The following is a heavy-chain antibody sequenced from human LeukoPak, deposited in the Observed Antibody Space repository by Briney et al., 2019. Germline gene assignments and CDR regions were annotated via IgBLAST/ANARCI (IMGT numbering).Heavy chain of an antibody. Sequence: PGGSLRLSCAASGFTFSTYSMNWVRQAPGKGLEWVSFISSSSSYIYYADSVKGRFTISRDNAKNSLYLQMNSLRAEDTAVYYCASMSGSGSYLGFQVYWGQGTLVTVSS. J-gene: IGHJ4*02. CDR3: ASMSGSGSYLGFQVY. CDR2: ISSSSSYI. CDR1: GFTFSTYS. V-gene: IGHV3-21*01. D-gene: IGHD1-26*01.